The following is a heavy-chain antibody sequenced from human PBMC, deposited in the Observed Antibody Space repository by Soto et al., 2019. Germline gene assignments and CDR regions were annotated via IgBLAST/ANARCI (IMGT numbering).Heavy chain of an antibody. V-gene: IGHV3-21*01. D-gene: IGHD2-15*01. CDR3: ARLAVVVAATGYYYYGMEV. CDR1: VFTFSSYS. Sequence: PVGSLRLSCASSVFTFSSYSMNCVRHSPGKWLEWVSSISSSSSYIYYADSVKGRFTISRDNAKNSLYLQMNSLRAEDTAVYYCARLAVVVAATGYYYYGMEVWGQGTTVIVS. CDR2: ISSSSSYI. J-gene: IGHJ6*01.